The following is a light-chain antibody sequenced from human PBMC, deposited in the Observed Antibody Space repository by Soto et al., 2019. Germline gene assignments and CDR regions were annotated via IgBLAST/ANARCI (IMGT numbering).Light chain of an antibody. CDR3: QQRSNWPT. Sequence: EIVLTQSPATLSLSPGERATLSCRASQSIGTYLAWYQQKPGQAPRLLIFDASNRAAGIPAKFSASGSGTDFTLTISSLEPEDFAIYYCQQRSNWPTFGQGTRLEIK. V-gene: IGKV3-11*01. CDR1: QSIGTY. CDR2: DAS. J-gene: IGKJ5*01.